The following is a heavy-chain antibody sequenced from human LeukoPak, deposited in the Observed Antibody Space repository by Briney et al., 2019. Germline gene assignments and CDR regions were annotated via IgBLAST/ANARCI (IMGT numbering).Heavy chain of an antibody. J-gene: IGHJ5*02. Sequence: GGSLRLSCAASGFTFSSYSMNWVRQAPGKELEWVSSITSSSSYIYYADSVKGRFTISRDNAKNSLYLQMNSLRAEDTAVYYCARDVSYRGRASWFDPWGQGTLVTVSS. CDR1: GFTFSSYS. D-gene: IGHD3-16*02. CDR2: ITSSSSYI. CDR3: ARDVSYRGRASWFDP. V-gene: IGHV3-21*01.